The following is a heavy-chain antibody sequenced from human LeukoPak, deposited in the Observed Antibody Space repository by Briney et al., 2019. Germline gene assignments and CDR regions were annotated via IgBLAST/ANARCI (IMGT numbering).Heavy chain of an antibody. V-gene: IGHV1-8*01. D-gene: IGHD2-15*01. CDR2: MNPNSGNT. CDR1: GYTFTRYD. CDR3: ARAVKYCSGGSCYFYFDY. Sequence: GASVMASCKASGYTFTRYDINWVRQATGQGLEWMGWMNPNSGNTGYAQKFQGRVTITRNTSISTAYMELSSLRSEDTAVYYCARAVKYCSGGSCYFYFDYWGQGTLVTVSS. J-gene: IGHJ4*02.